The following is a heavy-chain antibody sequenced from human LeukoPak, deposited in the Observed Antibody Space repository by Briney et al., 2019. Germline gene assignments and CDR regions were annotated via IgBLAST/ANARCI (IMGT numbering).Heavy chain of an antibody. CDR1: GFTFSSYW. Sequence: PGGSLRLSCAASGFTFSSYWMHWVRQAPGKGLVWVSRINSDGSSTSYADPVKGRFTISRDNAKNTLYLQMNSLRAEDTAVYYCASPNPATSSYYYDSSCDFDYWGQGTLVTVSS. V-gene: IGHV3-74*01. J-gene: IGHJ4*02. CDR2: INSDGSST. CDR3: ASPNPATSSYYYDSSCDFDY. D-gene: IGHD3-22*01.